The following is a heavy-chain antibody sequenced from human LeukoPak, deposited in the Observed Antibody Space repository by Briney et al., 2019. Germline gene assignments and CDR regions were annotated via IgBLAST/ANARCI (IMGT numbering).Heavy chain of an antibody. D-gene: IGHD4-17*01. CDR2: IRYDGSNK. V-gene: IGHV3-30*02. Sequence: GGSLRLFCAASGLTFDDYGMTWVRQAPGKGLEWVAFIRYDGSNKSYADSVKGRFTIYRDNSKNTLYLQMNSLRAEDTAVYYCANPTVTKNFDYWGQGTLVTVSS. J-gene: IGHJ4*02. CDR3: ANPTVTKNFDY. CDR1: GLTFDDYG.